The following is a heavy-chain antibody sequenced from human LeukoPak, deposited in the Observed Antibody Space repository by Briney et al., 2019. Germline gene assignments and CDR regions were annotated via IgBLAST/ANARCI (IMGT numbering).Heavy chain of an antibody. Sequence: ASVKVSCKASGYTFTGYYMHWVRQAPGQGLEWMGWINPNSGGTNYAQKFQGRVTMTRDTSISTAYMELSRLRSGDTAVYYCAIPTQIVGATPTPDYWGQGTLVTVSS. CDR3: AIPTQIVGATPTPDY. CDR2: INPNSGGT. J-gene: IGHJ4*02. D-gene: IGHD1-26*01. V-gene: IGHV1-2*02. CDR1: GYTFTGYY.